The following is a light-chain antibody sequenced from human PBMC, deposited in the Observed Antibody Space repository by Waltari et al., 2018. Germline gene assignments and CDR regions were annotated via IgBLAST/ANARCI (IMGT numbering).Light chain of an antibody. CDR1: QSVSSN. CDR3: QQYNNWPPIT. V-gene: IGKV3-15*01. J-gene: IGKJ5*01. Sequence: EIVMTQSPATLSVSPGERATLSCRASQSVSSNLAWDQQKPGQAPRLLSYGASTRATGSPARFSGSGSGTEFTLTISSLQSEEFAVYYCQQYNNWPPITFGQGTRLEIK. CDR2: GAS.